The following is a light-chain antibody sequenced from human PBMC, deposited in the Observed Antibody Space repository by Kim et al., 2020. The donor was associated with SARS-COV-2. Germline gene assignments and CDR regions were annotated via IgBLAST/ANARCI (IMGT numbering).Light chain of an antibody. CDR1: QSISSY. CDR3: QQSYSTPSIT. CDR2: AAS. V-gene: IGKV1-39*01. J-gene: IGKJ5*01. Sequence: DIQMTQSPSSLSASVGDRVTITCRASQSISSYLNWYQQKPGKAPKLLIYAASSLQSGVPSRFSGSGSGTDFTLTISSLQPEDFATYYYQQSYSTPSITFGQGTRLDIK.